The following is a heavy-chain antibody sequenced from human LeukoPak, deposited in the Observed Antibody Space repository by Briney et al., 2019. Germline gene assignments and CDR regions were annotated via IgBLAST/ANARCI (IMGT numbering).Heavy chain of an antibody. CDR1: GYTLTELS. V-gene: IGHV1-24*01. CDR3: ATGQIQRIAAAGSSQVPFHYYYYGMDV. CDR2: FDPEDGET. D-gene: IGHD6-13*01. J-gene: IGHJ6*02. Sequence: ASVKVSCKVSGYTLTELSMHWVRQAPGKGLEWMGGFDPEDGETIYAQKFQGRVTMTEDTSTDTAYMELSSLRSEDTAVYYCATGQIQRIAAAGSSQVPFHYYYYGMDVWGQGTTVTVSS.